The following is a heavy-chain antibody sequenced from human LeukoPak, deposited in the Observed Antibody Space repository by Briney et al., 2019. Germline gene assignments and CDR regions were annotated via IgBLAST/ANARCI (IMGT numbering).Heavy chain of an antibody. CDR2: IYTSGST. V-gene: IGHV4-4*07. J-gene: IGHJ3*02. CDR3: ARDGTLWFGNDAFDI. CDR1: GGSISSYY. D-gene: IGHD3-10*01. Sequence: SETLSLTCTVSGGSISSYYWSWLRQPAGKGLEWIGRIYTSGSTNYNPSLKSRVTMSVDTSKNQFSLKLSSVTAADTAVYYCARDGTLWFGNDAFDIWGQGTMVTVSS.